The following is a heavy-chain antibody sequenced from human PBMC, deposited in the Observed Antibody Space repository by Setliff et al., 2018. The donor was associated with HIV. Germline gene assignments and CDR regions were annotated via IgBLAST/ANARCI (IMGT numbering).Heavy chain of an antibody. D-gene: IGHD2-8*01. CDR2: INHSGST. CDR1: GGSFSGYY. CDR3: STVVTLAYCHDGLCPAFDS. V-gene: IGHV4-34*06. J-gene: IGHJ4*02. Sequence: PSETLSLTCAVYGGSFSGYYWSWIRQPPGKGLEWIGEINHSGSTNYNPSLKSRVTISVDTSKSQFSLKLGSVTAADTAVYFCSTVVTLAYCHDGLCPAFDSWGQGALVTVSS.